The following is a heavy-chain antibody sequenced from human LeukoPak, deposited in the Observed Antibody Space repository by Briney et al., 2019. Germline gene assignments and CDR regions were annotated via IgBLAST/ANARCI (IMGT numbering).Heavy chain of an antibody. CDR2: IWYDGSNK. CDR3: ARGRYYYDSSGYYAFDY. J-gene: IGHJ4*02. CDR1: GFTFSSYT. D-gene: IGHD3-22*01. V-gene: IGHV3-33*08. Sequence: GGSLRLSCAASGFTFSSYTMHWVRQAPGKGLEWVAVIWYDGSNKYYANSVKGRFTISRDNSKNTLYLQMNSLRAEDTAVYYCARGRYYYDSSGYYAFDYWGQGTLVTVSS.